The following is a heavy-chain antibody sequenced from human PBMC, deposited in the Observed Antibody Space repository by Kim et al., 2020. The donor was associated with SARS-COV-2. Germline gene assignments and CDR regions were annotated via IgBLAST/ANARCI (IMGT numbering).Heavy chain of an antibody. V-gene: IGHV3-23*01. J-gene: IGHJ4*02. D-gene: IGHD2-15*01. CDR3: AKWGLVVVAATPGY. Sequence: ADSVKGRFTISRDKSKNTLYLQMNSLRAEDTAVYYCAKWGLVVVAATPGYWGQGTLVTVSS.